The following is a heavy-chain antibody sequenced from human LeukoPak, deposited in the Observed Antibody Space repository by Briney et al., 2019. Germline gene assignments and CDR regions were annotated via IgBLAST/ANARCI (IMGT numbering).Heavy chain of an antibody. J-gene: IGHJ4*02. D-gene: IGHD6-6*01. Sequence: PGGSLRLSCGAPESNIGTYAVTWVRQVPGKGLEWVSGMSGGGLSTYYARSVKGRFTISRDTSKNTFYLEMNSLGADDTALYYCAKDRISGQGGAARILDHWRQGILVTVSS. CDR2: MSGGGLST. CDR3: AKDRISGQGGAARILDH. V-gene: IGHV3-23*01. CDR1: ESNIGTYA.